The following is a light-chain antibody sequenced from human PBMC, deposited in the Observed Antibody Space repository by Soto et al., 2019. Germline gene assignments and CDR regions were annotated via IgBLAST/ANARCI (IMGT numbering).Light chain of an antibody. CDR2: KAS. J-gene: IGKJ2*01. CDR3: QQYDNYPYT. CDR1: QSISSW. Sequence: DIQMTQSPSTLSASVGDRVTITCRASQSISSWLAWYQQKPGKAPKILIYKASSLESGVPSRFSGSVSVTEFTLTISSLQPDDFATYYCQQYDNYPYTFGQGSKLEIK. V-gene: IGKV1-5*03.